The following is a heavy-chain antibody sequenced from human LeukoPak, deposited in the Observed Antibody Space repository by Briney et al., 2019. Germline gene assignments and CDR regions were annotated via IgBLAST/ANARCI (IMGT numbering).Heavy chain of an antibody. D-gene: IGHD1-1*01. J-gene: IGHJ1*01. CDR1: GFTFSSYA. CDR3: AKSAFERYFQH. CDR2: ISYDGSNK. V-gene: IGHV3-30*04. Sequence: PGRSLRLSCAASGFTFSSYAMHWVRQAPGKGLEWVAVISYDGSNKYYADSVKGRFTISRDNSKNTLYLQMNSLRAEDTAVYYCAKSAFERYFQHWGQGTLVTVSS.